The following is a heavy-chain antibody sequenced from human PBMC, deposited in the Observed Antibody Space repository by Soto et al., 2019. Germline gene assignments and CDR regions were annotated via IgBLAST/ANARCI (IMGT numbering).Heavy chain of an antibody. CDR1: GGSFSGYY. CDR3: ARVVGRFLGGPPAYYMDV. D-gene: IGHD3-3*01. CDR2: INQSGGT. J-gene: IGHJ6*03. V-gene: IGHV4-34*01. Sequence: QAQLQQWGAGLLKPSETLSLTCAVYGGSFSGYYWSWIRQSPGKGLEWIGEINQSGGTNHNPSLGSRVTMSIDTSKNQFSLRLNSVTAADTAVYYCARVVGRFLGGPPAYYMDVWGKGTTVTVSS.